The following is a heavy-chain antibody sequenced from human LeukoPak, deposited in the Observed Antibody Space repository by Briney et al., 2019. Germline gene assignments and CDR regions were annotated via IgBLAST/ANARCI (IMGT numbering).Heavy chain of an antibody. J-gene: IGHJ5*02. CDR1: GYTFTGYY. CDR2: IIPIFGTA. V-gene: IGHV1-69*13. CDR3: ARMTGYCISTSCYGKNWFDP. D-gene: IGHD2-2*01. Sequence: ASVKVSCKASGYTFTGYYMHWVRQAPGQGLEWMGGIIPIFGTANYGQKFQGRVTITADESTSTVNMEMSSLRSEDTAVYYCARMTGYCISTSCYGKNWFDPWGQGTLVTVSS.